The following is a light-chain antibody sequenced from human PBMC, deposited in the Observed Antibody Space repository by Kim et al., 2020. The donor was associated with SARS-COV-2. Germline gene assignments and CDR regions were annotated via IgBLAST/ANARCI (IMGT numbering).Light chain of an antibody. CDR1: SSNIGNNY. J-gene: IGLJ2*01. CDR2: DNN. CDR3: GTWDTSLNVGV. Sequence: QSVLTQPPSVSAAPGQKVTISCSGRSSNIGNNYVSWYQQLPGTAPKLLIYDNNERPSGIPDRFSGSKSGTSATLGITGLQTGDEADYFCGTWDTSLNVGVFGGGTQLTVL. V-gene: IGLV1-51*01.